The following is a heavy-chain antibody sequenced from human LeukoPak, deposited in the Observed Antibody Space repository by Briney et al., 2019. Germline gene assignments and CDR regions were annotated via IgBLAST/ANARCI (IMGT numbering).Heavy chain of an antibody. D-gene: IGHD4-17*01. V-gene: IGHV3-23*01. CDR2: ISGSGGST. CDR3: ARDPYRAATVTY. J-gene: IGHJ4*02. CDR1: GFSFSSYG. Sequence: GGSLRLSCAASGFSFSSYGMSWVRQAPGKGLEWVSAISGSGGSTYYADSVKGRFTISRDNSKNTLYLQMNSLRADDTAVYYCARDPYRAATVTYWGQGTLVTVSS.